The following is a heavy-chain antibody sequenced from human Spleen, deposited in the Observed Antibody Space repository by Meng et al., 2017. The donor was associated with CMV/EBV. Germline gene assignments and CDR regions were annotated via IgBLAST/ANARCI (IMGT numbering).Heavy chain of an antibody. CDR1: GFTFNAFS. Sequence: GESLKISCAASGFTFNAFSMNWVRQAPGKGLQWLSYITGNGATIHYEDSVKGRFTVSRDNAKNTLYLQMDSPRAEDTAVYYCARESRPVVAFDIWGQGTWVTVSS. V-gene: IGHV3-48*04. D-gene: IGHD2-15*01. CDR3: ARESRPVVAFDI. CDR2: ITGNGATI. J-gene: IGHJ3*02.